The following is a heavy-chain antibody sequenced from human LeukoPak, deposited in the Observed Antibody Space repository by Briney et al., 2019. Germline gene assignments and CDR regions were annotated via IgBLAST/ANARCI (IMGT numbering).Heavy chain of an antibody. J-gene: IGHJ3*02. CDR1: GGTFSSYA. V-gene: IGHV1-69*05. Sequence: GASVKVSCKASGGTFSSYAISWVRQAPGQGLEWMGGIIPIFGTANYAQKFQGRVTITTDESTSTAYMELSSLRPEDTAVYYCARADGVGANDAFDIWGQGTMVTVSS. D-gene: IGHD1-26*01. CDR3: ARADGVGANDAFDI. CDR2: IIPIFGTA.